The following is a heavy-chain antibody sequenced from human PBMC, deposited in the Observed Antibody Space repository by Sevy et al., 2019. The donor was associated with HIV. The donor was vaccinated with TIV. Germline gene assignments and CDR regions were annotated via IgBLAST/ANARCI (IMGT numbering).Heavy chain of an antibody. CDR1: GFTFSSYA. CDR2: ISYDGRNK. CDR3: ARVGVSYCTDDCYHRFDY. D-gene: IGHD2-21*02. Sequence: GGSLRLSCSASGFTFSSYALLWVRQAPGKGLEWVSLISYDGRNKYYSDSVKGRFAISRDESKTTLFLQMESLRTEDTAIYYCARVGVSYCTDDCYHRFDYWGRGTPVTVSS. J-gene: IGHJ4*02. V-gene: IGHV3-30*09.